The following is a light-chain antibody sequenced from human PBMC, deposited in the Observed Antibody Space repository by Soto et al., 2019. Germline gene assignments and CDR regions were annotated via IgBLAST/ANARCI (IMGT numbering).Light chain of an antibody. J-gene: IGKJ1*01. Sequence: DIQMTQSPSSLSASIGDRVTITCRASQSISSYLNWFQQKPGEAPKLLIQAASSLQSGVPSRFSGSGSGTDFTLTINSLQPEDFAVYYCQQSYSTPPWTFGQGTKVEIK. CDR1: QSISSY. CDR3: QQSYSTPPWT. V-gene: IGKV1-39*01. CDR2: AAS.